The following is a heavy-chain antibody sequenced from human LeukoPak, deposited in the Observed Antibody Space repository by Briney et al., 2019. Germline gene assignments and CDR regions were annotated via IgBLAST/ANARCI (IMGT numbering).Heavy chain of an antibody. CDR1: GFTFSSYS. D-gene: IGHD3-10*01. CDR3: ARDLFSSGSGSQLGY. Sequence: GGSLRLSCAASGFTFSSYSMNWVRQAPGKGLEWVSSISSSSSYIYYADSVKGRFTISRDNAKNSLYLQMNSPRAEDTAVYYCARDLFSSGSGSQLGYWGQGTLVTVSS. J-gene: IGHJ4*02. CDR2: ISSSSSYI. V-gene: IGHV3-21*01.